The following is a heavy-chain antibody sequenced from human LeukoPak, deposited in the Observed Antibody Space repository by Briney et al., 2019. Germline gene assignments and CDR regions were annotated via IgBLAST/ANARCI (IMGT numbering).Heavy chain of an antibody. CDR2: ISSSSSYI. Sequence: PGGSLRLSCAASGFTFSSYSMNWVRQAPGKGLEWVSSISSSSSYIYYADSVKGRFTISRDNAKNSLYLQMNSLRAEDTAVYYCARGPHDFASMDVWGKGTTVTVSS. V-gene: IGHV3-21*01. D-gene: IGHD3-3*01. J-gene: IGHJ6*03. CDR1: GFTFSSYS. CDR3: ARGPHDFASMDV.